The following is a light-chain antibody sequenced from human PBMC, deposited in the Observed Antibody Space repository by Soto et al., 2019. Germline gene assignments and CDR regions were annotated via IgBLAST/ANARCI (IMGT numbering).Light chain of an antibody. CDR1: QIIDNW. CDR2: RAS. CDR3: QDYNRY. V-gene: IGKV1-5*03. J-gene: IGKJ4*01. Sequence: DIHMTQSPYTLSASVGDRVTITCRTGQIIDNWLAWYQQKPGKPPKLLIYRASSLETGVPSRFSGSGSGTEFTLTISNLQPVDSATYYCQDYNRYFGGGTKVEIK.